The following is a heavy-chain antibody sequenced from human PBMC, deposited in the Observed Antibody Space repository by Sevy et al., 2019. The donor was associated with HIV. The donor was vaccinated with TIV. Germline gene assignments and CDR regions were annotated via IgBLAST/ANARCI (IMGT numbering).Heavy chain of an antibody. CDR2: ISYDGSHK. CDR3: ARGENDDEFFQY. D-gene: IGHD1-26*01. V-gene: IGHV3-30*04. J-gene: IGHJ1*01. CDR1: GFIFSNFA. Sequence: GGSLRLSCTVSGFIFSNFAMHWVRQAPGKGLEWVAVISYDGSHKYYADSVKGRFTVSRDNSRNILSLEMSSLRRDDTAVYYCARGENDDEFFQYWGQGTLVTVSS.